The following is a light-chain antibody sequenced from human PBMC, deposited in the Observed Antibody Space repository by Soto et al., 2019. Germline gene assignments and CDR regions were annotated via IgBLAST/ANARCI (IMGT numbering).Light chain of an antibody. V-gene: IGKV3-20*01. Sequence: ESVLTQSPGTLSLSPGERATLSFRASQSVSSTYLAWYQQKPGQAPRLLIYGASTRATGIPDRFSGSGSGTDFTLTISRLEPEDSAVYYCQQYGSSPTWTFGQGTKVDIK. CDR2: GAS. CDR1: QSVSSTY. J-gene: IGKJ1*01. CDR3: QQYGSSPTWT.